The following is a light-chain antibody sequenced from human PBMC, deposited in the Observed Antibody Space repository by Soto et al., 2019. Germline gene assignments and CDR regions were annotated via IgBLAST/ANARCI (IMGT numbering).Light chain of an antibody. V-gene: IGLV1-47*02. Sequence: QLVLTQPPSASGTPGQRVTISCSGSSSNVGSNAVNWYQQLPGTAPKLLIYTNNQRPSGVPDRFSGSKSGTSASLAISGLRSEDEADYHCATWDDSLSAVVFGGGTKLTVL. CDR3: ATWDDSLSAVV. CDR2: TNN. CDR1: SSNVGSNA. J-gene: IGLJ2*01.